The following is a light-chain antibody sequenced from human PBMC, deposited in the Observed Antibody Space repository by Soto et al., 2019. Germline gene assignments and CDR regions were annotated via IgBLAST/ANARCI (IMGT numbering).Light chain of an antibody. CDR3: QQRNTCPPIT. J-gene: IGKJ5*01. Sequence: EIVLTQSPFTLSLSPGERATLSCRASQSVKTYLAWYQVKPGQAPRLLIYDASRRASGVPARFSGSGSGRDYTPTISSREPEDFALYYCQQRNTCPPITFGQGTRLEIK. CDR1: QSVKTY. V-gene: IGKV3-11*02. CDR2: DAS.